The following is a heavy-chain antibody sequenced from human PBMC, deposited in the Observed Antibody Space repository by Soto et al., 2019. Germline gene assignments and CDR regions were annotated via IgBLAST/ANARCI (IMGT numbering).Heavy chain of an antibody. J-gene: IGHJ4*02. Sequence: NPSGTLSLTCTVSGGSISSGGYYWSWIXQHPGKGLEWIGYIYYSGSTYYNPSLKSRVTISVDTSKNQFSLKLSSVTAADTAVYYCARAPETPSILGVALPYFFDYWGQGALVTVSS. V-gene: IGHV4-31*03. CDR1: GGSISSGGYY. D-gene: IGHD3-3*01. CDR2: IYYSGST. CDR3: ARAPETPSILGVALPYFFDY.